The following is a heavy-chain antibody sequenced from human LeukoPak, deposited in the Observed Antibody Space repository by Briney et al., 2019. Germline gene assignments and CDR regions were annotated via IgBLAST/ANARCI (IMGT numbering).Heavy chain of an antibody. CDR3: ARVPTVTTFYYYYYMDV. V-gene: IGHV4-38-2*02. J-gene: IGHJ6*03. Sequence: SETLSLTCTVSGYSISGAYYWGWIRQPPGKGLEWIGSIYHSGSTYYNPSLKSRVTISVDTSKNQFSLKLSSVTAADTAVYYCARVPTVTTFYYYYYMDVWGKGTTVTVSS. D-gene: IGHD4-17*01. CDR1: GYSISGAYY. CDR2: IYHSGST.